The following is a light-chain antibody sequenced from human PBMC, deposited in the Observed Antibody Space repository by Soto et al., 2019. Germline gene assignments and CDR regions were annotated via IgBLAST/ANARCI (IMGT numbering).Light chain of an antibody. CDR3: CSYAGSYTWV. CDR1: SSDVGAYNY. CDR2: DVR. Sequence: QSVLTQPRSVSGSPGQSVTISCTGTSSDVGAYNYVSWYQQHPGKAPKLILFDVRERPSGVPDRFSGSKFGNTASLTISGLQAEDEAEYFCCSYAGSYTWVFGGGTQLTVL. V-gene: IGLV2-11*01. J-gene: IGLJ7*01.